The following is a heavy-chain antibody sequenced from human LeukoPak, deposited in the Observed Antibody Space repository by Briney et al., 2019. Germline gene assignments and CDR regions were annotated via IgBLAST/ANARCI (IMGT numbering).Heavy chain of an antibody. CDR1: GDSISSYY. Sequence: SETLSLTCTVSGDSISSYYWSWIRQPPGKGLEWIGYIYYSGSTNYNPSLKSRVTISLDTSKNQFSLKVTSVTAADTAVYYCAREGKGLDAFDIWGQGTMVTVSS. D-gene: IGHD3-10*01. CDR3: AREGKGLDAFDI. CDR2: IYYSGST. V-gene: IGHV4-59*01. J-gene: IGHJ3*02.